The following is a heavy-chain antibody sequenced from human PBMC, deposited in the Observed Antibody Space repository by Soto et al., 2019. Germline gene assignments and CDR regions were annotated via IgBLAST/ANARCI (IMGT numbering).Heavy chain of an antibody. V-gene: IGHV3-7*03. CDR1: GFTFSSYW. CDR3: ARDIYDFWSGYLNTYYYYYGRDV. J-gene: IGHJ6*02. Sequence: EVQLVESGGGLVQPGGSLRLSCAASGFTFSSYWMSWVRQAPGKGLEWVANIKQDGSEKYYVDSVKGRFTISRDNAKNSLYLKMNSLIAEDTAVYYCARDIYDFWSGYLNTYYYYYGRDVWGQGTTVTVSS. D-gene: IGHD3-3*01. CDR2: IKQDGSEK.